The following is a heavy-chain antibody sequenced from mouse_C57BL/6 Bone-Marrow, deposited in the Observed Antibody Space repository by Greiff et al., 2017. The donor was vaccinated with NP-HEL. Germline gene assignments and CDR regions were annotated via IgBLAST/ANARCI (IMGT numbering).Heavy chain of an antibody. CDR3: ARRSTVVPYWYFDV. J-gene: IGHJ1*03. V-gene: IGHV5-12*01. Sequence: DVMLVESGGGLVQPGGSLKLSCAASGFTFSDYYMYWVRQTPEKRLEWVAYISNGGGSTYYPDTVKGRFTISRDNAKNTLYLQMSRLKSEDTAMYYCARRSTVVPYWYFDVWGTGTTVTVSS. CDR2: ISNGGGST. D-gene: IGHD1-1*01. CDR1: GFTFSDYY.